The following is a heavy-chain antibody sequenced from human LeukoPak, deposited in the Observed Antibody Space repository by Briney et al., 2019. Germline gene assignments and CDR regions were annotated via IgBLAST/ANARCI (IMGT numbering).Heavy chain of an antibody. CDR2: IYYSGST. V-gene: IGHV4-39*01. CDR1: GGSISGSSYY. CDR3: ALIVATTRLGYYYYGMDV. D-gene: IGHD5-12*01. J-gene: IGHJ6*02. Sequence: SETLSLTCTVSGGSISGSSYYWGWIRQPPGKGLEWIGSIYYSGSTYYNPSLKSRVTISVDTSKNQFSLKLSSVTAADTAVYYCALIVATTRLGYYYYGMDVWGQGTTVTISS.